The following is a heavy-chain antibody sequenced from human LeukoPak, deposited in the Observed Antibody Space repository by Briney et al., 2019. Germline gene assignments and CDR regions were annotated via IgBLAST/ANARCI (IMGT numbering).Heavy chain of an antibody. Sequence: TSETLSLTCTVSGDSISDNNYYWGWIRQPPGKGLEWIGSLYYTGSTYYNSSLKSRVTISVDMSKNQFSLKLSSVTAADTAVYYCARHIYCGGDCSLPVYWGQGTLVTVSS. CDR3: ARHIYCGGDCSLPVY. D-gene: IGHD2-21*02. V-gene: IGHV4-39*01. CDR1: GDSISDNNYY. J-gene: IGHJ4*02. CDR2: LYYTGST.